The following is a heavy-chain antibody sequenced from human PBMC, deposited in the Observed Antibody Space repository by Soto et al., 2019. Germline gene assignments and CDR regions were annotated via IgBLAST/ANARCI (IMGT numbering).Heavy chain of an antibody. CDR3: ARGAETGYSGVDY. CDR2: ISSSGTTM. Sequence: EVQLVESGGGLVQPGGSLRLSCAASGFTFSSYSMNWVRQAPGKGLEWVSYISSSGTTMYYADSVKGRFTISGDSAKNSLYLQMNSLRAEDTAVYYCARGAETGYSGVDYWGQGTLVTVSS. CDR1: GFTFSSYS. J-gene: IGHJ4*02. V-gene: IGHV3-48*01. D-gene: IGHD6-25*01.